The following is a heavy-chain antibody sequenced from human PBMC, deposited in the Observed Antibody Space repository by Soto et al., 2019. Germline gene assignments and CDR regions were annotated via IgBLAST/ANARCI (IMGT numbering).Heavy chain of an antibody. CDR3: ARYIFGQGFKA. Sequence: QVQLVQPGAEVRKPGASVKVSCKASGDSFRNFDFNWVRQPSGQGLEWIGWMRADSGDTGHAQKFQGRVPMTRDPSMSTAYMELSSLRVEDTAVYYCARYIFGQGFKAWGQGTLVFVSS. CDR2: MRADSGDT. CDR1: GDSFRNFD. V-gene: IGHV1-8*01. J-gene: IGHJ5*02. D-gene: IGHD3-3*02.